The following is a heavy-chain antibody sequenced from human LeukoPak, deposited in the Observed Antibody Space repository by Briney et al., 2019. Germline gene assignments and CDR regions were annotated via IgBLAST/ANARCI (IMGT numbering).Heavy chain of an antibody. J-gene: IGHJ4*02. CDR3: AISERLRWMVRGVQFDY. D-gene: IGHD3-10*01. Sequence: SETLSLTCTVSGGSISSYYWSWIRQPPGKGLEWIGYIYYSGSTNYNPSLKSRATISVDTSKNQFSLKLSSVTAADTAVYYCAISERLRWMVRGVQFDYWGQGTLVTVSS. CDR2: IYYSGST. V-gene: IGHV4-59*01. CDR1: GGSISSYY.